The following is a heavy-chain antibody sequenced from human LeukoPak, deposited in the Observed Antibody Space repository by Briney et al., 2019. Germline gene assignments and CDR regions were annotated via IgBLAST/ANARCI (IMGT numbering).Heavy chain of an antibody. V-gene: IGHV1-46*01. J-gene: IGHJ4*02. D-gene: IGHD6-13*01. Sequence: GASVKVSCKASGGTFSSYAISWVRQAPGQGLEWMGIINPSGGSTSYAQKFQGRVTMTRDTSTSTVYMELSSLRSEDTAVYYCARGGFGQQLDKVPIDYWGQGTLVTVSS. CDR2: INPSGGST. CDR1: GGTFSSYA. CDR3: ARGGFGQQLDKVPIDY.